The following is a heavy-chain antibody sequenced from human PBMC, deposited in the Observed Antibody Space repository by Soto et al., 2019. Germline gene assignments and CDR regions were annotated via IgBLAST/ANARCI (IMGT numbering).Heavy chain of an antibody. Sequence: QVQLVESGGGVVQPGRSQRLSCAASGFPFSAYAMHWVRQAPGRGPEWLAVISSDGSNKQYADSVKGRFSISRDNYENTVYLQMNSLGTEDTAAYYCARTGETGYDWGWFDPWGQGTLVTVSS. V-gene: IGHV3-30*03. D-gene: IGHD3-9*01. CDR3: ARTGETGYDWGWFDP. CDR2: ISSDGSNK. J-gene: IGHJ5*02. CDR1: GFPFSAYA.